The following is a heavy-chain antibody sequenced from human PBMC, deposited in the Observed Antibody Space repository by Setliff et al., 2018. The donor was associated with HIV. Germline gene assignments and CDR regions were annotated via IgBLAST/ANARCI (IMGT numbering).Heavy chain of an antibody. V-gene: IGHV3-7*03. D-gene: IGHD1-1*01. Sequence: PGGSLRLSCAASGFTFSTYWMIWVRQAPGKGLEGVAKIKQDGSEEYYVDSVKGRFTISRDNAKNSVYLQMNSLRVDDTALYYCAKDRSLRGTTYALDIWGQGTMVTVSS. CDR2: IKQDGSEE. CDR3: AKDRSLRGTTYALDI. CDR1: GFTFSTYW. J-gene: IGHJ3*02.